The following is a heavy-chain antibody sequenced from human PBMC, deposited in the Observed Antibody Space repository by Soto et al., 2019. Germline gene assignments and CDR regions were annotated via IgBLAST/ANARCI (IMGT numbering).Heavy chain of an antibody. J-gene: IGHJ3*02. D-gene: IGHD2-21*02. CDR1: GFTFSNYW. Sequence: PGGSLRLSCAASGFTFSNYWMTWVRQAPGKGLEWVANIKQDGSEKFYVDSVKGRFTISRDNAKNSLYLQMNTLRAEDTAVYYCATNTVVTLRGAFDIWGQGTMVTVSS. CDR3: ATNTVVTLRGAFDI. CDR2: IKQDGSEK. V-gene: IGHV3-7*01.